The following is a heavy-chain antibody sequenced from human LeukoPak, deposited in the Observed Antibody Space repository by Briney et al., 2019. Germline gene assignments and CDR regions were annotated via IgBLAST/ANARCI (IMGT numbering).Heavy chain of an antibody. D-gene: IGHD1-1*01. V-gene: IGHV1-69*13. CDR1: GGTFSRYS. J-gene: IGHJ4*02. Sequence: SVNVSFKASGGTFSRYSISWVRQAPGQGLEWMGGIIPIFGTANYAQKFQGRLTITADESTSTAYMELSSLRSEDTAVYYCARQSRSDNLTDDFFDYWGQGILVTVSS. CDR3: ARQSRSDNLTDDFFDY. CDR2: IIPIFGTA.